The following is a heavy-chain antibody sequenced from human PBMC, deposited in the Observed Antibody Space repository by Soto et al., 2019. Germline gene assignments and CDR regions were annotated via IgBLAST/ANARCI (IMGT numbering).Heavy chain of an antibody. CDR1: GFTFSSDA. D-gene: IGHD3-3*01. J-gene: IGHJ6*02. V-gene: IGHV3-23*01. CDR2: ISGRGGGT. Sequence: GGSLRLSCAASGFTFSSDAMSWVRQAPGKGLEWVSAISGRGGGTYYADSVKGRFTISRDNSKNTLYLQMNSLRAEDTAVYYCAKDTAPSENYYYYGMDVWGQGTTVTVSS. CDR3: AKDTAPSENYYYYGMDV.